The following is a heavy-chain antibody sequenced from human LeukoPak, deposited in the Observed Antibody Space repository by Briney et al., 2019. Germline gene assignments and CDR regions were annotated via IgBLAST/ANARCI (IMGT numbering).Heavy chain of an antibody. CDR3: ARGPGRVAVPATGSFDL. CDR1: GFTFSSYE. Sequence: GGSLRLSCSASGFTFSSYEMNWVRQAPGKGLEWVANVKHDGSERYYVDSVKGRFTISRDDAKKSLYLQMNSLRAEDTALYYCARGPGRVAVPATGSFDLWGQGTMVTVSS. CDR2: VKHDGSER. J-gene: IGHJ3*01. D-gene: IGHD3-9*01. V-gene: IGHV3-7*03.